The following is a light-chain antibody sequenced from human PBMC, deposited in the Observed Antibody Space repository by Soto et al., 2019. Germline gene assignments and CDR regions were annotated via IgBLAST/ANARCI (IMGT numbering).Light chain of an antibody. CDR3: QQADSFPLT. CDR1: QDISSY. Sequence: DIQMTQSPSSVSASVGDRVTITCRASQDISSYLAWYQHTPGKAPNLLIYAASILQSGVPSRFSGSGSGTGFTPTISNLQPEDFATYYCQQADSFPLTLGGGTKVEIK. CDR2: AAS. J-gene: IGKJ4*01. V-gene: IGKV1-12*01.